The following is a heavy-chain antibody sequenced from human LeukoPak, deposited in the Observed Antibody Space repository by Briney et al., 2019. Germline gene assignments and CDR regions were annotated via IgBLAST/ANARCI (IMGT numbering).Heavy chain of an antibody. J-gene: IGHJ6*02. D-gene: IGHD3-9*01. Sequence: SETLSLTCTVSGGSISSSSYYWGWIRQPPGKGLEWLGSIYYSGSTYYNPSLKSRVTISVDTSKNQFSLKLSSVTAADTAVYYCARLGAPVLRYFRDYYYGMDVWGQGTTVTVSS. CDR1: GGSISSSSYY. CDR2: IYYSGST. V-gene: IGHV4-39*01. CDR3: ARLGAPVLRYFRDYYYGMDV.